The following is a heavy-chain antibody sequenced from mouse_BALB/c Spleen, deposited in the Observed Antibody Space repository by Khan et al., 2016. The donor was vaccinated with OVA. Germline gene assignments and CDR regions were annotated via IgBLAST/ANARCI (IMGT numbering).Heavy chain of an antibody. CDR1: GYTFTNYW. CDR3: ARNGFGNYEVWDY. J-gene: IGHJ2*01. Sequence: VQLQQSGTVLARPGASVKMSCKASGYTFTNYWMHWVKQRPGQGLEWIGTIFPGNSDTNYNQKFTGKAKLTAVTSTSTAYMEPSSLTNEDSAVDYCARNGFGNYEVWDYWGQGTTLTVSS. V-gene: IGHV1-5*01. CDR2: IFPGNSDT. D-gene: IGHD2-1*01.